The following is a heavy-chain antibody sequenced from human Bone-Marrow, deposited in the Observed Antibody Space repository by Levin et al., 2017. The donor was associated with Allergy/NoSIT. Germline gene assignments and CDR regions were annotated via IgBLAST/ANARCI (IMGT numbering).Heavy chain of an antibody. Sequence: PGGSLRLSCATSGFTFDDHTMHWVRQAPGKGLEWVARISWNSGNIGYADSVKGRFTISRDNTKSSLYLQLDSLTTEDSALYYCAKERYDRSGLHFDYWGQGTRVTGSS. J-gene: IGHJ4*02. V-gene: IGHV3-9*01. CDR1: GFTFDDHT. CDR3: AKERYDRSGLHFDY. CDR2: ISWNSGNI. D-gene: IGHD3-22*01.